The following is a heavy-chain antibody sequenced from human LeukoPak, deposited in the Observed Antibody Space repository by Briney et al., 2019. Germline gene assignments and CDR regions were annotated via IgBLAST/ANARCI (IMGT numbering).Heavy chain of an antibody. Sequence: PGGSLRLSCAASGFTLNNAWMSWVRQAPGKGLEWVAVISYDGSNKYYADSVKGRFTISRDNSKNTLYLQMNSLRAENTAVYYCAKSLESYCSSTSCPPGNYYYYGMDVWGQGTTVTVSS. V-gene: IGHV3-30*18. D-gene: IGHD2-2*01. CDR2: ISYDGSNK. CDR1: GFTLNNAW. CDR3: AKSLESYCSSTSCPPGNYYYYGMDV. J-gene: IGHJ6*02.